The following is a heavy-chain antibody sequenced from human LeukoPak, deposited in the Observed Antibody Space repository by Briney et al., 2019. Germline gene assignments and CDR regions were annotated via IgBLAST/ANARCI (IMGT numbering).Heavy chain of an antibody. D-gene: IGHD2-15*01. CDR3: ARRCSGGSCYPIDYYFDY. Sequence: GASVKVSCKGSGYSFTSYWIGWVRQMPGKGLEWMGIIYPGDSDTRYSPSFQGQVTISADKSISTAYLQWSSLKASDTAMYYCARRCSGGSCYPIDYYFDYWGQGTLVTVSS. CDR1: GYSFTSYW. J-gene: IGHJ4*02. CDR2: IYPGDSDT. V-gene: IGHV5-51*01.